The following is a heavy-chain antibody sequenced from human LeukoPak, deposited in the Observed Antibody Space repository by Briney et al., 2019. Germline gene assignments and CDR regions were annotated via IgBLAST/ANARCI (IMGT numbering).Heavy chain of an antibody. J-gene: IGHJ6*03. CDR1: GFTFSSYG. V-gene: IGHV3-23*01. CDR2: ISGSGGST. CDR3: AKEVRQQLINYMDV. Sequence: GGSLRLSCAASGFTFSSYGMSWVRQAPGKGLEWVSAISGSGGSTYYADSVKGRFTISRDNSKNTLYLQMNSLRAEDTAVYYCAKEVRQQLINYMDVWGKGTTVTVSS. D-gene: IGHD6-13*01.